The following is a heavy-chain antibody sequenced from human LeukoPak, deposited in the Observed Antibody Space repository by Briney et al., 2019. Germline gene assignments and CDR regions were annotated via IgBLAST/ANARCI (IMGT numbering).Heavy chain of an antibody. CDR1: GFTFSSYS. V-gene: IGHV3-21*01. J-gene: IGHJ4*02. Sequence: GGSLRLSCAASGFTFSSYSMDWVRQAPGKGLEWVSSISSSSSYIYYADSVKGRFTISRDNAKNSLYLQMNSLRAEGTAVYYCARMFIPPTVSSSPFDYWGQGTLVTVSS. CDR3: ARMFIPPTVSSSPFDY. CDR2: ISSSSSYI. D-gene: IGHD6-13*01.